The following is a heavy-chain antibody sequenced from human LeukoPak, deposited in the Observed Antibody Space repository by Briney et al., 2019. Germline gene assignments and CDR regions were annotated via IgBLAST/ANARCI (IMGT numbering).Heavy chain of an antibody. Sequence: PGRSLRLSCAASGFTFSDYYMSWIRQAPGKGLEWVSYISSSGSTIYYADSVKGRFTISRDNAKNSLYLQMNSLRVDDTAVYYCARAYNSGWSLPFDPWGQGTLVTVSS. D-gene: IGHD6-19*01. CDR2: ISSSGSTI. J-gene: IGHJ5*02. V-gene: IGHV3-11*04. CDR1: GFTFSDYY. CDR3: ARAYNSGWSLPFDP.